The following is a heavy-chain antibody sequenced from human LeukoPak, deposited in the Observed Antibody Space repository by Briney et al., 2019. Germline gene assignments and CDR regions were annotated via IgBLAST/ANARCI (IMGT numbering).Heavy chain of an antibody. CDR3: ARVRTTVTYYFDY. CDR2: ISSSGSTI. V-gene: IGHV3-48*03. CDR1: GFTFSSYE. Sequence: GGSLRLSCAASGFTFSSYEMNGVRQAPGKGLEWVSYISSSGSTIYYADSVKGRFTISRDSAKNSLYLQMNSLRAEDTAVYYCARVRTTVTYYFDYWGQGTLVTVSS. D-gene: IGHD4-17*01. J-gene: IGHJ4*02.